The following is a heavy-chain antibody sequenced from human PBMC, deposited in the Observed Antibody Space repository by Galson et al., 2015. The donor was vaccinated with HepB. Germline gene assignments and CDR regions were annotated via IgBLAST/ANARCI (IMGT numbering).Heavy chain of an antibody. CDR1: GFTFSDYY. J-gene: IGHJ6*02. CDR2: ISSSGSTI. CDR3: ARDLTTGNYYYYGMDV. D-gene: IGHD3-10*01. V-gene: IGHV3-11*01. Sequence: SLRLSCAASGFTFSDYYMSWIRQAPGKGLEWVSYISSSGSTIYYADSVKGRFTISRDNAKNSLYLQMNSLRAEDTAVYYCARDLTTGNYYYYGMDVWGQGTTVTVSS.